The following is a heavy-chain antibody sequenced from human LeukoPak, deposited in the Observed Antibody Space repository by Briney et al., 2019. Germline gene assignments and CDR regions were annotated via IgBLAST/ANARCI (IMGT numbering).Heavy chain of an antibody. CDR2: INSDGSNT. J-gene: IGHJ4*02. CDR1: GFTFSNSW. Sequence: PGGSLRLSCAASGFTFSNSWMHWVRQGPGKGLVWVSGINSDGSNTRYADSVKGRFTISRDNAKYTLYLQMDSLRAEDTAIYYCARELNRRVFIDYWGQGTLVTVSS. V-gene: IGHV3-74*01. CDR3: ARELNRRVFIDY.